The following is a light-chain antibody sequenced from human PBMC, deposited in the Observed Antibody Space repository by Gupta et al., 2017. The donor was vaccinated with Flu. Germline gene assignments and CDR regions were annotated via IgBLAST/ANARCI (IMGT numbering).Light chain of an antibody. CDR1: QNISPY. J-gene: IGKJ1*01. Sequence: DIQMTQSPTSLSSSVGDRVSITCRAQQNISPYLNWYQQKPGQAPRLLIYEESTLQSGVPARFSGSASGTDFTLTISSLQPEDFATYYCQQSHTTPQTFGQGTKVEV. CDR2: EES. V-gene: IGKV1-39*01. CDR3: QQSHTTPQT.